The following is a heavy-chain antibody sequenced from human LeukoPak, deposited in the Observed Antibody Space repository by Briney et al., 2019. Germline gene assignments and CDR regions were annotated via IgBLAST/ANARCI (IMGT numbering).Heavy chain of an antibody. V-gene: IGHV3-33*06. CDR2: IWNDGSNE. J-gene: IGHJ4*02. CDR1: GFTFSHFG. D-gene: IGHD4-11*01. CDR3: AKDAQRGFDYSNSLEY. Sequence: GRSLRLSCAASGFTFSHFGKHWVRQAPGKGQEWVAVIWNDGSNEYYADSVKGRFTISRDNSKNTVSLQMNSLRDEDTAVYYCAKDAQRGFDYSNSLEYWGQGTLVTVSS.